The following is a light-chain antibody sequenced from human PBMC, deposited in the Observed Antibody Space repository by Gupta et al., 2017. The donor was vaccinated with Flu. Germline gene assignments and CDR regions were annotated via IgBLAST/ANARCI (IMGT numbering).Light chain of an antibody. CDR3: QQSYSTPHT. J-gene: IGKJ2*01. V-gene: IGKV1-39*01. CDR2: SAS. CDR1: QTIDSY. Sequence: DIQMTQSPSSLSASVGDRVIITCRASQTIDSYLIWYQQKPGKAPKLLIYSASSLQTGVPSRFIGSGSGTDFTLTISSLQPDDFATYYCQQSYSTPHTFGQGTKLEMK.